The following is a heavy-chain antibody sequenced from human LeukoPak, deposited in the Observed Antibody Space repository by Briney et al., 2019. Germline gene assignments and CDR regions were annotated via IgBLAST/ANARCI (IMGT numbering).Heavy chain of an antibody. CDR2: IIPIFGTA. Sequence: SVKVSCKASGGTFSSYAISWVRQAPGQGLEWMGGIIPIFGTASYAQKFQGRVTITADESTSTAYMELSSLRSEDTAVYYCARGPYSSSWYNWFDPWGQGTLVTVSS. V-gene: IGHV1-69*13. D-gene: IGHD6-13*01. CDR3: ARGPYSSSWYNWFDP. CDR1: GGTFSSYA. J-gene: IGHJ5*02.